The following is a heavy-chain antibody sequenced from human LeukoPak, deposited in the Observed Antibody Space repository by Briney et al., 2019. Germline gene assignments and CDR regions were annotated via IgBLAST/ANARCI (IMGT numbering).Heavy chain of an antibody. CDR3: ARRKGEYYGSGSYDN. Sequence: ASVKVSCKASGYTFTSYGISSVRQAPGQGLEWMGWISAYNGNTNYAQKLQGRVTMTTDTSTSTAYMELRSLRSDDTAVYYCARRKGEYYGSGSYDNWGQGTLVTVSS. D-gene: IGHD3-10*01. CDR1: GYTFTSYG. CDR2: ISAYNGNT. V-gene: IGHV1-18*01. J-gene: IGHJ4*02.